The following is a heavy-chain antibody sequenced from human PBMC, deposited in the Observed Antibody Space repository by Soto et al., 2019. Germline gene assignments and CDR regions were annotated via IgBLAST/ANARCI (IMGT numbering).Heavy chain of an antibody. CDR1: GGTSTRYA. Sequence: QERLVQSGAEVRKPGSSVKVSCKVTGGTSTRYAINWVRQAPGQGLEWMGGIVPMFGTSKYAQKFQGRVTITADTSTKIDYMEMRSLRSEDTAVYYWNRGSEYDFWSGYLWGQGTLVSVSS. CDR3: NRGSEYDFWSGYL. J-gene: IGHJ4*02. CDR2: IVPMFGTS. D-gene: IGHD3-3*01. V-gene: IGHV1-69*06.